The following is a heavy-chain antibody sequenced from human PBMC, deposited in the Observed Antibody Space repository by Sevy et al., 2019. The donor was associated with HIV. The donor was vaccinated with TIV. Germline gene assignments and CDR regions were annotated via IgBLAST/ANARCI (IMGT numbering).Heavy chain of an antibody. V-gene: IGHV3-23*01. CDR2: IIGSGRYT. J-gene: IGHJ6*02. Sequence: GGSLRLSCAASGFTFSTYAMNWVRQAPGKGLEWVSSIIGSGRYTYYADSVEGRFTISRDSSKNTLYLQMNSLRADDTALYCCAKGFCSGGSCPSDYYYYGMDVWGQGTTVTVSS. CDR1: GFTFSTYA. CDR3: AKGFCSGGSCPSDYYYYGMDV. D-gene: IGHD2-15*01.